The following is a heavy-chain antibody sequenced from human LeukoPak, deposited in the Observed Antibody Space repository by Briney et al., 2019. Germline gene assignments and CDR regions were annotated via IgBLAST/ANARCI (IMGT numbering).Heavy chain of an antibody. Sequence: GGSLRLSCAASGFTFSSYSMNWVRQAPGKGLEWVSSISSSSSYIYYADSVKGRFTISRDNAKNSLYLQMNSLRAGDAAVYYCARVDYYYDSSGYYYEVVDYWGQGTLVTVSS. CDR3: ARVDYYYDSSGYYYEVVDY. D-gene: IGHD3-22*01. J-gene: IGHJ4*02. CDR2: ISSSSSYI. V-gene: IGHV3-21*01. CDR1: GFTFSSYS.